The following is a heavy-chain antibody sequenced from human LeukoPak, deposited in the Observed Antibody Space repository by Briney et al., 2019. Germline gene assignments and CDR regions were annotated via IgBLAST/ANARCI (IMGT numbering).Heavy chain of an antibody. J-gene: IGHJ5*02. CDR3: ARGELLWFGELLSNWFDP. Sequence: SETLSLTCTVSGGSISSSGYYWSWIRQHPGKGLEWIGYIYYSGSTYYNPSLKSRVTISVDTSKNQFSLKLSSVTAADTAVYYCARGELLWFGELLSNWFDPWGQGTLVTVSS. D-gene: IGHD3-10*01. CDR1: GGSISSSGYY. V-gene: IGHV4-31*03. CDR2: IYYSGST.